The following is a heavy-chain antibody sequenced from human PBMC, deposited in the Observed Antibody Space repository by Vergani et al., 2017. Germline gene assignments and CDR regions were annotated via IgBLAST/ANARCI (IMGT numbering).Heavy chain of an antibody. D-gene: IGHD5-12*01. CDR2: IIPVLGKT. V-gene: IGHV1-69*02. Sequence: QVQLVQSGAEVKKPGSSVKVSCKASGATFRSNTISWVRQVPGQGLEWMGRIIPVLGKTKYAQDFQGRLTITADTSTSTAYMELTSLRSQDTAVYYCARRRYSAYGRTKDTYYGMDVWGQGTTVTVAS. CDR1: GATFRSNT. CDR3: ARRRYSAYGRTKDTYYGMDV. J-gene: IGHJ6*02.